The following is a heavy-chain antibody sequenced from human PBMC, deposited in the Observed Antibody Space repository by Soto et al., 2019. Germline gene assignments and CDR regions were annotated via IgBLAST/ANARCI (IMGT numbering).Heavy chain of an antibody. J-gene: IGHJ6*02. Sequence: QVQLVQSGAEVKKPGSSVKVSCKASGGTFSSYAISWVRQAPGQGLEWMGGIIPIFGTANYAQKFQGRVTITADESTSTAYMELSSLRSEDTAVYYCARLGYCSSTSCYGSLYYYGMDVWGQGTTVTVSS. V-gene: IGHV1-69*01. CDR3: ARLGYCSSTSCYGSLYYYGMDV. D-gene: IGHD2-2*01. CDR2: IIPIFGTA. CDR1: GGTFSSYA.